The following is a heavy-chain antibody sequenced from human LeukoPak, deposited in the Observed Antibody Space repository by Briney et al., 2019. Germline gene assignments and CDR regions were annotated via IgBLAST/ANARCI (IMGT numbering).Heavy chain of an antibody. V-gene: IGHV3-48*02. CDR3: ARGGGTP. J-gene: IGHJ5*02. Sequence: GGSLRLSCAASGFTFSSYSMNWVRQAPGKGLEWVSYISSSSTIYYADSVKGRFTISRDNAKNSLYLQMNSLRDEDTAEYYCARGGGTPWGQGTLVTVSS. CDR1: GFTFSSYS. CDR2: ISSSSTI. D-gene: IGHD3-16*01.